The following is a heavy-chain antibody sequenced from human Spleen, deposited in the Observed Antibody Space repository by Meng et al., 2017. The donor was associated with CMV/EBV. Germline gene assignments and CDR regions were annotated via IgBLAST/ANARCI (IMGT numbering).Heavy chain of an antibody. D-gene: IGHD2-2*01. CDR3: ARGGGTSGLGYYYGMDV. CDR2: ISAYNGNT. CDR1: GYTFTSYG. J-gene: IGHJ6*01. Sequence: ASVKVSCKASGYTFTSYGITWVRQAPGQGLEWMGWISAYNGNTNYAQKLQGRVTMTTDTSTSTAYMELRSLRSDDTAKYYCARGGGTSGLGYYYGMDVWGQGTTVTVSS. V-gene: IGHV1-18*01.